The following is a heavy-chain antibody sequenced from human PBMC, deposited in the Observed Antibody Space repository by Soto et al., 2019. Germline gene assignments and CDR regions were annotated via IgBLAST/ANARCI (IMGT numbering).Heavy chain of an antibody. CDR2: IYGGGTT. CDR1: GFAVSSKY. J-gene: IGHJ4*02. V-gene: IGHV3-53*01. Sequence: EVQLVESGGGLIQPGGSLRLSSAASGFAVSSKYMTWVRQAPGKGLEWVSVIYGGGTTYYADSVKGRFTISRDTSKNTLSIQMNSLRAEDTAVYYCVQTTGWPSFDFWGQGTLVTVSS. CDR3: VQTTGWPSFDF. D-gene: IGHD1-1*01.